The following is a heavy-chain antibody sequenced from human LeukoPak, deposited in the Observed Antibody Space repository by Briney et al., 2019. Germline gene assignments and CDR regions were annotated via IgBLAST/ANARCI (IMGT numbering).Heavy chain of an antibody. CDR1: GGSISSYY. V-gene: IGHV4-59*01. J-gene: IGHJ4*02. CDR3: ARYVWGSYPTFEDY. Sequence: SETLSLTXTVSGGSISSYYWSWIRQPPGKGLEWLGYISYSGSTNYNPSLKSRVTISVDTSKNQFSLKLSSVTAADTAVYYCARYVWGSYPTFEDYWGQGTLVTVSS. CDR2: ISYSGST. D-gene: IGHD3-16*02.